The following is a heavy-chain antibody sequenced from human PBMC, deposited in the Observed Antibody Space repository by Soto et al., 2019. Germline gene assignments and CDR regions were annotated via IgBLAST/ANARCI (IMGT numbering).Heavy chain of an antibody. Sequence: PGGSLRLSCAASGFTFSSYAMSWVRQAPGKGLEWVAVIWYDGSNKYYADSVKGRFTISRDNSKNTLYLRMNSLRAEDTAVYYCARSVRFGEYYFDYWGQGTLVTVSS. CDR3: ARSVRFGEYYFDY. D-gene: IGHD3-10*01. V-gene: IGHV3-33*08. J-gene: IGHJ4*02. CDR2: IWYDGSNK. CDR1: GFTFSSYA.